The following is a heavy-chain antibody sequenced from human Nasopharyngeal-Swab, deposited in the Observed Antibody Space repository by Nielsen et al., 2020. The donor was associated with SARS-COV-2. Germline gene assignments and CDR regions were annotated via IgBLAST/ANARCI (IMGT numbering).Heavy chain of an antibody. J-gene: IGHJ4*02. D-gene: IGHD3-22*01. CDR1: GGSISGYY. CDR2: IYYSGST. V-gene: IGHV4-59*13. CDR3: ARGSGYYDSSGYSDY. Sequence: SETLSLTCTFSGGSISGYYWSCIRQPPGKGLEWIGYIYYSGSTNYNPSLKSRVTISVDTSKNQFSLKLSSVTAADTAVYYCARGSGYYDSSGYSDYWGQGTLVTVSS.